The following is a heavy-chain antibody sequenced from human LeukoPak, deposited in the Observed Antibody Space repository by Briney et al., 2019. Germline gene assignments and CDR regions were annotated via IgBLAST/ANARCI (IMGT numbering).Heavy chain of an antibody. J-gene: IGHJ6*02. Sequence: GGSLRLSCAASGFTFSSYGMHWVRQAPGKGLEWVAVISHDGSNRYYADSVKGRFTISRDNSKNTLYLQMNSLRAEDTAVYYCAKDESSGWYFYYYGMDVWGQGTTVTVSS. D-gene: IGHD6-19*01. CDR2: ISHDGSNR. V-gene: IGHV3-30*18. CDR3: AKDESSGWYFYYYGMDV. CDR1: GFTFSSYG.